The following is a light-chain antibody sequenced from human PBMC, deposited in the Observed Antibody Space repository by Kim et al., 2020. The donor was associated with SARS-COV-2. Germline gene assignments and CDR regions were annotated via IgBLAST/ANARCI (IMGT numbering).Light chain of an antibody. CDR2: GKN. Sequence: SSELTQDPAVSVALGQTVRITCQGDSLRSYYASWYQQKPGQAPVLVIYGKNNRPPGIPDRFSGSSSGNTASLTITGAQAEDEADYYCNSRDSSGNRVVFG. J-gene: IGLJ2*01. CDR1: SLRSYY. CDR3: NSRDSSGNRVV. V-gene: IGLV3-19*01.